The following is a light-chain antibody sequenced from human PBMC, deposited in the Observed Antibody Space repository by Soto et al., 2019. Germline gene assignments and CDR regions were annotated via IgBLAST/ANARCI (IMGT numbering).Light chain of an antibody. CDR1: QSIRSW. CDR3: QQYNSYSCT. V-gene: IGKV1-5*01. J-gene: IGKJ1*01. Sequence: DLQMTQSPSTLSASVGDRVTITCRASQSIRSWLAWSQQKPGKAPKPLIYDASSLESGVPSRFSGNGSGTEFTLTISSLQADDFATYYCQQYNSYSCTFGQGTKVEVK. CDR2: DAS.